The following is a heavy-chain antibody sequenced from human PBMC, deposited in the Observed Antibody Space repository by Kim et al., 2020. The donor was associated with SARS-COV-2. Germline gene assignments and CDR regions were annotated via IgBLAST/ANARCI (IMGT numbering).Heavy chain of an antibody. V-gene: IGHV3-21*01. CDR1: GFTFSSYS. D-gene: IGHD1-26*01. CDR3: AREREGVY. J-gene: IGHJ4*02. Sequence: GGSLRLSCAASGFTFSSYSMSWVRQAPGKGLEWVSSISSSSSYIFYADSVKGRFTISRDNAQNSLFLQMNSLRVEDGGVYYCAREREGVYWGQGTLVTVS. CDR2: ISSSSSYI.